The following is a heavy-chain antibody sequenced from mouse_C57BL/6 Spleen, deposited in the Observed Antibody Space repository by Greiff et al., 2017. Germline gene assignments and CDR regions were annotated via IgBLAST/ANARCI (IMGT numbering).Heavy chain of an antibody. V-gene: IGHV1-64*01. J-gene: IGHJ2*01. D-gene: IGHD1-1*01. Sequence: VQLQQPGAELVKPGASVKLSCTASGYTFTSYWMHWVKQRPGQGLEWIGMIHPNSGSTNYNELFKSKATRTVDKTSSTAYMQHSSLTSEDSAVXYCARGAVVANYFDYWGQGTTLTVSS. CDR1: GYTFTSYW. CDR2: IHPNSGST. CDR3: ARGAVVANYFDY.